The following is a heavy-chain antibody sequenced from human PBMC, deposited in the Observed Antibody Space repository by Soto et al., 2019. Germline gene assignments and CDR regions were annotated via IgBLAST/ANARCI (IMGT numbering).Heavy chain of an antibody. CDR1: GFIFSRYA. V-gene: IGHV3-23*01. D-gene: IGHD6-19*01. CDR3: AKDPIFKNSDWYPNWFGP. J-gene: IGHJ5*02. Sequence: EAQLWESGGGLVQPGGSLRLSCAASGFIFSRYAMSWVRQAPGKGLEWVSGITATADTTFYAESVKGRFTISRDSSKNTLYLQMNTLTAEDTAVYYCAKDPIFKNSDWYPNWFGPWGQGTLVTVSS. CDR2: ITATADTT.